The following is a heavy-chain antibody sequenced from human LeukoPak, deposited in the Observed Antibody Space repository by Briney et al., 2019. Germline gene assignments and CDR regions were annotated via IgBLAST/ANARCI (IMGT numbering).Heavy chain of an antibody. CDR2: INPSGGST. CDR1: GFTFTSYY. J-gene: IGHJ6*03. CDR3: ARGLEPFTGYYYYYYMDV. Sequence: GGSLRLSCAASGFTFTSYYMHWVRQAPGQGLEWMGIINPSGGSTSYAQKFQGRVTMTRDTSTSTVYMELSSLRSEDTAVYYCARGLEPFTGYYYYYYMDVWGKGTTVTVSS. V-gene: IGHV1-46*01. D-gene: IGHD1-1*01.